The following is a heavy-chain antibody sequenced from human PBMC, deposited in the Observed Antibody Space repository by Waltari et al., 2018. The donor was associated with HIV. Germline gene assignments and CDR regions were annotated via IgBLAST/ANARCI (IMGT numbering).Heavy chain of an antibody. CDR3: ARNSSGKGNRYFYYGLDV. Sequence: QVHLVQSGPEVKRPGASVKISCKAYGYNFINFDVNWVRQAAGQGPEWLGWMKPNSGNTASPDIFEERVTRTRDVCTDTAYLEMSGLTPEDTAIYYCARNSSGKGNRYFYYGLDVWGQGTPVTV. CDR1: GYNFINFD. V-gene: IGHV1-8*02. CDR2: MKPNSGNT. J-gene: IGHJ6*02. D-gene: IGHD3-22*01.